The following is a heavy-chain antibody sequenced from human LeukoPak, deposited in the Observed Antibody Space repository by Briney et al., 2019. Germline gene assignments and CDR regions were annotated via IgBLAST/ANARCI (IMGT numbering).Heavy chain of an antibody. CDR1: GYTFTGYY. V-gene: IGHV1-2*02. CDR2: MNPNSGGT. J-gene: IGHJ4*02. Sequence: ASVKVSCKASGYTFTGYYMHCVRQAPGQGLECMGWMNPNSGGTNYAQKFRGRVTMTRDTSISTAYMELSRLRSDDTAVYYCARADIVVVPAADFDYWGQGTLVTVSS. CDR3: ARADIVVVPAADFDY. D-gene: IGHD2-2*01.